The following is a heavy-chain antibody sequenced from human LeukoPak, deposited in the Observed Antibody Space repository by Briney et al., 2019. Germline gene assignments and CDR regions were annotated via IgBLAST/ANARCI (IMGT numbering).Heavy chain of an antibody. CDR1: GFTFSSYA. V-gene: IGHV3-23*01. J-gene: IGHJ4*02. Sequence: AGGSLRLSCSASGFTFSSYAMSWVRQAPGKGLEWVSAISGSGGHTYYTDSVKGRFTISRDNSKNTLYLQMNSLRAEDTAAYYCAKDRAYCSSTSCHTYYFDCWGQGTLVTVSS. CDR3: AKDRAYCSSTSCHTYYFDC. D-gene: IGHD2-2*02. CDR2: ISGSGGHT.